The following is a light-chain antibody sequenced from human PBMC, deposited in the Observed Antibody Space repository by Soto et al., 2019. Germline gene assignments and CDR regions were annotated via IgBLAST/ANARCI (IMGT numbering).Light chain of an antibody. CDR2: GAS. CDR1: QSVSSN. Sequence: EIVMTQSPATLSVSPGEGATLSCRASQSVSSNLTWYQQKPGQAPRLLIYGASTRATGVPARFSGSGSGTEFPLTISSLQSEDFAVYYCQQYHDWWTFGQGTKVEIK. J-gene: IGKJ1*01. V-gene: IGKV3-15*01. CDR3: QQYHDWWT.